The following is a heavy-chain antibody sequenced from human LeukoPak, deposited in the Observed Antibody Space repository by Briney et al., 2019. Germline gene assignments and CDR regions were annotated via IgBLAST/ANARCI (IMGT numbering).Heavy chain of an antibody. D-gene: IGHD6-13*01. V-gene: IGHV4-30-2*01. Sequence: SETLSLTCTVSGGSISIDGYYWSWIRQPPGKGLEWIGYIYHSGSTYSNPSLKSRVTISVDRFKNQFSLKLNSVTAADTAVYYCARQGGYSSSPDYWGQGTLVTVSS. CDR1: GGSISIDGYY. CDR3: ARQGGYSSSPDY. CDR2: IYHSGST. J-gene: IGHJ4*02.